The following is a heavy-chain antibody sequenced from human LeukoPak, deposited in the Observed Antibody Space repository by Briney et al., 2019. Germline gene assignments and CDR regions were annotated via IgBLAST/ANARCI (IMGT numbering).Heavy chain of an antibody. Sequence: ASVKLSCKASGYTFTGYYMHWVRQAPGQGLEWMGWINPNSGGTNYAQKFQGRVTMTRDTSISTAYMELSRLRSDDTAVYYCARAHIKVRGVTSYWGQGTLVTVSS. CDR2: INPNSGGT. V-gene: IGHV1-2*02. D-gene: IGHD3-10*01. J-gene: IGHJ4*02. CDR1: GYTFTGYY. CDR3: ARAHIKVRGVTSY.